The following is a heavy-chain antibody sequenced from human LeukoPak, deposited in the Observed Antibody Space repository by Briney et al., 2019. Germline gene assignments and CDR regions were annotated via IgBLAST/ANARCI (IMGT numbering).Heavy chain of an antibody. D-gene: IGHD1-7*01. CDR3: ARDPLITATTTWFDP. V-gene: IGHV1-46*01. CDR2: INPSGGST. J-gene: IGHJ5*02. CDR1: GYTFTSYY. Sequence: ASVKVSCKASGYTFTSYYIQWVRQAPGQGLEWMGIINPSGGSTRYAQKFQGRVTMTRDTSTKTVYMEMSSLRSEDTAVYYCARDPLITATTTWFDPWGQGTLVTVSS.